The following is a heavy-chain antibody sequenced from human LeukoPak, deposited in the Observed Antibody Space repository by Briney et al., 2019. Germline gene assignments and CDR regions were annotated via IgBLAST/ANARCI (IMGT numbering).Heavy chain of an antibody. J-gene: IGHJ5*02. CDR1: GGSFSGYY. Sequence: PSETLSLTCAVYGGSFSGYYWSWIRQPPGKGLGWIGEINHSGSTNYNPSLKSRVTISVDTSKNQFSLKLSSVTAADTAVYYCARGGRRRFNWFDPWGQGTLVTVSS. CDR3: ARGGRRRFNWFDP. CDR2: INHSGST. V-gene: IGHV4-34*01.